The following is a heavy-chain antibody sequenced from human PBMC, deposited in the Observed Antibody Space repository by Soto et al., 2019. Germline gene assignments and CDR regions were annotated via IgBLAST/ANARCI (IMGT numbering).Heavy chain of an antibody. J-gene: IGHJ6*02. CDR1: GFTFSNYG. CDR2: ISYDGSKT. D-gene: IGHD1-7*01. CDR3: AKVANFRDDYYYGMDV. V-gene: IGHV3-30*18. Sequence: QVQLVESGGGVVQPGRSLRLSCAASGFTFSNYGMHWVRQAPGKGLEWVAIISYDGSKTYYADSVKGRFTISRDNSKNTLELQMNSLRAEDTAVYYCAKVANFRDDYYYGMDVWGQGTTVTVSS.